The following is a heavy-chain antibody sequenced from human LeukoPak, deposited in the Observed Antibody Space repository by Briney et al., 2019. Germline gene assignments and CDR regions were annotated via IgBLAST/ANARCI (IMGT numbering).Heavy chain of an antibody. J-gene: IGHJ3*02. V-gene: IGHV3-23*01. CDR1: GFTFSSYA. CDR2: ISGSGGST. CDR3: AKDKGSGSYYTLDAFDI. D-gene: IGHD3-10*01. Sequence: GGSLRLSCAAPGFTFSSYAMSWVRQAPGKGLEWVSAISGSGGSTYYADSVKGRFTISRDNSKNTLYLQMNSLRAEDTAVYYCAKDKGSGSYYTLDAFDIWGQGTMVTVSS.